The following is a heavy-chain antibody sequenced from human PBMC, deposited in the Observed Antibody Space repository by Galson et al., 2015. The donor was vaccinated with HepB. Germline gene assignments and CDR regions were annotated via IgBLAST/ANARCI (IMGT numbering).Heavy chain of an antibody. J-gene: IGHJ3*02. CDR1: GYTFTSYY. D-gene: IGHD6-19*01. CDR3: ATAVAGTFAAFDI. Sequence: SVKVSCKASGYTFTSYYMHWVRQAPGQGLEWMGIINPSGGSTSYAQKFQGRVTMTRDTSTSTVYMEPSSLRSEDTAVYYCATAVAGTFAAFDIWGQGTMVTVSS. V-gene: IGHV1-46*01. CDR2: INPSGGST.